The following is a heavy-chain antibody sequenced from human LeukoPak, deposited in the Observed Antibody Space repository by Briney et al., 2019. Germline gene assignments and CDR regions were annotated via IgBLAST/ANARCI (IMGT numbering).Heavy chain of an antibody. J-gene: IGHJ3*02. D-gene: IGHD3-22*01. Sequence: ASVKVSCKASGYTFTGYYMHWVRQAPGQGLEWMGRINPNSGGTNYAQKFQGRVTMTRDTSISTACMELSRLRSDDTAVYYCARDSVPYYYDSSGTNAFDIWGQGTMVTVSS. CDR1: GYTFTGYY. CDR2: INPNSGGT. CDR3: ARDSVPYYYDSSGTNAFDI. V-gene: IGHV1-2*06.